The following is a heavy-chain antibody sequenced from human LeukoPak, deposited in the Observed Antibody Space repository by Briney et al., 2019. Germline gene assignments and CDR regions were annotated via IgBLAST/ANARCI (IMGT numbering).Heavy chain of an antibody. CDR1: GFTFSSYD. V-gene: IGHV3-33*01. CDR3: ARDPKPYDYNPYFDY. D-gene: IGHD4-11*01. J-gene: IGHJ4*02. Sequence: GGSLRLSCAASGFTFSSYDMHWVRQAPGKGLEWVAVIWYDGSNKYYADSVKGRFTISRDNSKNTLYLQMNSLRAEDTAVYYCARDPKPYDYNPYFDYWGQGTLVTVSS. CDR2: IWYDGSNK.